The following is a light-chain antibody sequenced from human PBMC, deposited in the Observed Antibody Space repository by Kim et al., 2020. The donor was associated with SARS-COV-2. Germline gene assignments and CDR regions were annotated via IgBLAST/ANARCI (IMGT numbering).Light chain of an antibody. CDR1: QGVSNC. CDR2: GAA. CDR3: QNYNSAPLT. J-gene: IGKJ4*01. Sequence: AVVGDRGTGTGRGSQGVSNCGAGDQQRRGKVPKRRSCGAAGVQGGGPSRFGGSGAGTDFTLTISSLQPEDVATYYCQNYNSAPLTFGGGTKVDIK. V-gene: IGKV1-27*01.